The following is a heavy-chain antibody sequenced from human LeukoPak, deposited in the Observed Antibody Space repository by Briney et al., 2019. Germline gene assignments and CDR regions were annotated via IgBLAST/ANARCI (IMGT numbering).Heavy chain of an antibody. V-gene: IGHV4-61*03. J-gene: IGHJ1*01. D-gene: IGHD2-2*01. CDR3: ARIGVVFHH. Sequence: SETLSLTCGVSGASVSSDGFCWNWVRQPPGKGLEWIGQIGYSGTTNYKPSLKSRLTISTDASNNHFSLRLTSVTPADTAVYYSARIGVVFHHWGQGTLVTVSS. CDR2: IGYSGTT. CDR1: GASVSSDGFC.